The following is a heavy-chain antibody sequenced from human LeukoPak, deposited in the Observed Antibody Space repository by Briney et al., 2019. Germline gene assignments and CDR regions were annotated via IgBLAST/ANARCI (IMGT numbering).Heavy chain of an antibody. D-gene: IGHD4-11*01. CDR1: GGSISSGGYY. Sequence: SQTLSLTCTVSGGSISSGGYYWSWIRQPPGRGLEWIGYIYHSGSTYYNPSLKSRVTISVDRSKNQFSLKLSSVTAADTAVYYCARFDYSNHNWFDPWGQGTLVTVSS. J-gene: IGHJ5*02. V-gene: IGHV4-30-2*01. CDR2: IYHSGST. CDR3: ARFDYSNHNWFDP.